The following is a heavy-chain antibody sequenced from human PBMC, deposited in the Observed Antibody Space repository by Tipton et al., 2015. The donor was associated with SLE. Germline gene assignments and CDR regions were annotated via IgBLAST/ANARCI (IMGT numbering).Heavy chain of an antibody. J-gene: IGHJ3*02. V-gene: IGHV4-34*01. CDR1: GGSFSGYY. CDR2: INHSGSI. Sequence: TLSLTCAVYGGSFSGYYWSWVRQPPGKGLEWIGEINHSGSINYNPSLKSRVTISVDTSKNQFSLKLSSVSAADTAVYYCAIPPEAVAGDAAFDIWDQG. CDR3: AIPPEAVAGDAAFDI. D-gene: IGHD6-19*01.